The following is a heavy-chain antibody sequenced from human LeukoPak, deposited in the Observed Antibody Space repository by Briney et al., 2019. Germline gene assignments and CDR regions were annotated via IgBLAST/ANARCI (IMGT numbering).Heavy chain of an antibody. J-gene: IGHJ4*02. D-gene: IGHD2-15*01. Sequence: SETLSLTCTVSGGSISSYYWSWIRQPPGKGLEGIGFIYYTGSTNYSPSLKSRVTISVDTSTDQFSLKLSSVTAADTAVYYCARQFCSGGNCYPLFDYWGQGTLVTVSS. V-gene: IGHV4-59*01. CDR2: IYYTGST. CDR3: ARQFCSGGNCYPLFDY. CDR1: GGSISSYY.